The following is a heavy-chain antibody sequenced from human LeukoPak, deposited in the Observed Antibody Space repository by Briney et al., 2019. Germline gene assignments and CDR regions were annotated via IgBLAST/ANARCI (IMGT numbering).Heavy chain of an antibody. CDR2: INHSGST. J-gene: IGHJ5*02. V-gene: IGHV4-34*01. CDR3: AKGRVDP. CDR1: GGSFSGYY. Sequence: SETLSLTCAVYGGSFSGYYWSWIRQPPGKGLEWIREINHSGSTNYNPSLKSRVTISVDTSKNQFSLKLSSVTAADTAVYYCAKGRVDPWGQGTLVTVSS. D-gene: IGHD5-24*01.